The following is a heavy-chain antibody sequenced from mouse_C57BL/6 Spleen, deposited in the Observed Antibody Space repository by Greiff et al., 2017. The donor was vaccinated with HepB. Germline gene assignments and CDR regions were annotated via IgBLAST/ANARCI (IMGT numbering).Heavy chain of an antibody. CDR3: ARSGGDY. V-gene: IGHV1-69*01. J-gene: IGHJ4*01. CDR1: GYTFTSYW. D-gene: IGHD3-1*01. CDR2: IDPSDSYT. Sequence: QVHVKQPGAELVMPGASVKLSCKASGYTFTSYWMHWVKQRPGQGLEWIGEIDPSDSYTNYNQKFKGKSTLTVDKSSSTAYMQLSSLTSEDSAVYYCARSGGDYWGQGTSVTVSS.